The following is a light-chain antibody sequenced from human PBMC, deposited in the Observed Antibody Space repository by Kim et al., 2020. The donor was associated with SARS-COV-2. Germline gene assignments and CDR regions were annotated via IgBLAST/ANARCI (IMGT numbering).Light chain of an antibody. CDR1: QSVNTY. V-gene: IGKV1-39*01. Sequence: DIQMTQSPSSLSASVGDRVTITCRASQSVNTYLNWYQQKPGKAPKLLIYVASTLHSGVPSRFSGGGSGTYFTLTISSLQPEDFATCYCQRSYSTPPYSFGQGTKLEI. CDR2: VAS. J-gene: IGKJ2*03. CDR3: QRSYSTPPYS.